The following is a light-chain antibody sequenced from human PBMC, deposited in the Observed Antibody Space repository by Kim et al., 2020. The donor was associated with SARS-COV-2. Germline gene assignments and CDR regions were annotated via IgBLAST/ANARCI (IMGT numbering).Light chain of an antibody. Sequence: QSVLTQPASVSGSPGQSITISCIGTSSDVGGYNYVSWYQQHPGKAPKLIIYYVNIRPSGVSNRFSGSKSGNTASLTISGLQAEDEADYYCSSYATVTTRVFGGGTQLTVL. CDR2: YVN. J-gene: IGLJ3*02. CDR3: SSYATVTTRV. CDR1: SSDVGGYNY. V-gene: IGLV2-14*03.